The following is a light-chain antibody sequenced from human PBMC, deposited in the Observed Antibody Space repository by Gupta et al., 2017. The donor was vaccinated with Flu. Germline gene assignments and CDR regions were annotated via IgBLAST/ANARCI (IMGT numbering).Light chain of an antibody. J-gene: IGLJ1*01. CDR3: AAWDDSLSGYV. CDR2: RNN. CDR1: SSNIGSDY. V-gene: IGLV1-47*01. Sequence: QSVLTQPPSASGTPGQRVSISCSGSSSNIGSDYVFWYQQLPGTAPKLLIYRNNLRPSGVPDRFSGSKSRTSASLAISGLRSEDEADYYCAAWDDSLSGYVFGTGTKVTVL.